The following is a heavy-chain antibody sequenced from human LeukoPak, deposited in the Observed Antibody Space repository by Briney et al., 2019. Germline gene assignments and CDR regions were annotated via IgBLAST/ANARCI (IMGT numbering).Heavy chain of an antibody. D-gene: IGHD6-13*01. CDR1: GGSISSYY. V-gene: IGHV4-59*01. J-gene: IGHJ4*02. Sequence: SETLSLTCTVSGGSISSYYWSWIRQPPGKGLEWIGYIYYSGSTNYNPSLKSRVTISVDTSKNQFSLKLSSVTAADTAVYYCAREYAPPYSSSWYGARRWFDYWGQGTLVTVSS. CDR3: AREYAPPYSSSWYGARRWFDY. CDR2: IYYSGST.